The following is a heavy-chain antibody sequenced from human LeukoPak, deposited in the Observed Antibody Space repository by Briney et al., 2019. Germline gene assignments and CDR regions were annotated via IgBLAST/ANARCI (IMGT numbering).Heavy chain of an antibody. J-gene: IGHJ4*02. CDR3: ARVRPPMVDFDF. CDR2: ISRSGVPI. CDR1: GFNFATYN. V-gene: IGHV3-48*01. D-gene: IGHD3-10*01. Sequence: GGSLRLSCAASGFNFATYNMTWVRQAPGKGLEWISYISRSGVPIDYADSVKGRFTISRDNAKSSLFLQMNSLRAEDTAVYYCARVRPPMVDFDFWGQGSLVTVSS.